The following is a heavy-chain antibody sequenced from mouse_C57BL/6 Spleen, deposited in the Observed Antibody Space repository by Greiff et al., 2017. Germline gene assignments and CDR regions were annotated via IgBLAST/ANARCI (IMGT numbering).Heavy chain of an antibody. CDR2: INYDGSST. CDR3: ARRAYYYGSSDYFDY. D-gene: IGHD1-1*01. CDR1: GFTFSDYY. Sequence: EVKLMESEGGLVQPGSSMKLSCTASGFTFSDYYMAWVRQVPEKGLEWVANINYDGSSTYYLDSLKSRFIISRDNAKNILYLQMSSLKSEDTATXYGARRAYYYGSSDYFDYWGQGTTLTVSS. V-gene: IGHV5-16*01. J-gene: IGHJ2*01.